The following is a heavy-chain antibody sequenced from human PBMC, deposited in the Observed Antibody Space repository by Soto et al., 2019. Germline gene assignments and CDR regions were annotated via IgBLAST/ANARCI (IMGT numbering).Heavy chain of an antibody. Sequence: GESLKISCVASGLTVSDNYMSWVRQAPGKGLEWVSIIYSAGNTYYADSVEGRFTISRDNSKNTLYLQMNSLGADDTAVYYCAREKSSGGYHYYIDVWGKGTTVTVSS. V-gene: IGHV3-66*01. D-gene: IGHD2-15*01. CDR3: AREKSSGGYHYYIDV. CDR1: GLTVSDNY. J-gene: IGHJ6*03. CDR2: IYSAGNT.